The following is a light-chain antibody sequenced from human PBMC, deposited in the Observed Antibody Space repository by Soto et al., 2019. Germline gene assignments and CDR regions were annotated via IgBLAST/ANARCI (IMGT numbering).Light chain of an antibody. CDR1: SSEVGAYNH. Sequence: QSALTQPASVSGSQGRSITISCTGTSSEVGAYNHVSWYQQHPGKAPQLIIYEVSNRPSGLSNRFSASKSGNTASLTISGLQAEDEADYYCCSYTTSSTLVFGTGTNFTVL. CDR3: CSYTTSSTLV. J-gene: IGLJ1*01. V-gene: IGLV2-14*01. CDR2: EVS.